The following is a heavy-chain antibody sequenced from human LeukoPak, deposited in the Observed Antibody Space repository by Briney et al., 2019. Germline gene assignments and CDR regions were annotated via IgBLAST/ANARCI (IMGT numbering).Heavy chain of an antibody. D-gene: IGHD3-22*01. CDR3: ARERDYYDSSGYYFTPTDAFDI. Sequence: SVKVSCKASGGTFSSYAISWVRQAPGQGLEWMGRIIPILGIANYAQKFQGRVTMTTDTSTSTAYMELRSLRSDDTAVYYCARERDYYDSSGYYFTPTDAFDIWGQGTMVTVSS. V-gene: IGHV1-69*04. CDR2: IIPILGIA. J-gene: IGHJ3*02. CDR1: GGTFSSYA.